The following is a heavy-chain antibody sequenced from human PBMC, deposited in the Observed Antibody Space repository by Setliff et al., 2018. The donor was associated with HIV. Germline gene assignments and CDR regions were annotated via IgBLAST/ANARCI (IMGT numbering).Heavy chain of an antibody. J-gene: IGHJ4*02. CDR1: GGSINRSNYY. CDR2: ISYTGST. V-gene: IGHV4-39*01. Sequence: SETLSRTCTVPGGSINRSNYYWGWIRQPPGKGLEWIGTISYTGSTYYDPSLKSRVTISLDTSKNQFFLKLSSVTAPDTAIYYCARQTWEYYDTLTGYYRSPKNFDSWGQGTLVTVSS. D-gene: IGHD3-9*01. CDR3: ARQTWEYYDTLTGYYRSPKNFDS.